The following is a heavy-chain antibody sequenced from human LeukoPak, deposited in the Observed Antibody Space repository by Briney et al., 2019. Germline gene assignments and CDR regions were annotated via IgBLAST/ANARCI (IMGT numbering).Heavy chain of an antibody. Sequence: GGSLRPSCAASGFTVSSNYMSWVRQAPGKGLEWVSVIYSGGSTYYADSVKGRFTISRDNSKNTLYLQMNSLRAEDTAVYYCAREPLWFGESTYYYGMDVWGQGTTVTVSS. CDR2: IYSGGST. CDR1: GFTVSSNY. D-gene: IGHD3-10*01. J-gene: IGHJ6*02. CDR3: AREPLWFGESTYYYGMDV. V-gene: IGHV3-66*01.